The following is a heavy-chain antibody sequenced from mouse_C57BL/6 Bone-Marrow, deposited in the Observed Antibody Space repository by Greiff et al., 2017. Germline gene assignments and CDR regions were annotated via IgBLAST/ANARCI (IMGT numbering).Heavy chain of an antibody. CDR3: SRQVTTVLATKYFDV. Sequence: EVMLVESGGGLVKPGGSLKLSCAASGFTFSSYTMSWVRQTPEKRLQWVAAISGGGGNTSYPASVRGRFPISRDNDKNILYLQMSSLRSEDTALYYCSRQVTTVLATKYFDVWGTGTTVTVSS. J-gene: IGHJ1*03. CDR2: ISGGGGNT. CDR1: GFTFSSYT. D-gene: IGHD1-1*01. V-gene: IGHV5-9*01.